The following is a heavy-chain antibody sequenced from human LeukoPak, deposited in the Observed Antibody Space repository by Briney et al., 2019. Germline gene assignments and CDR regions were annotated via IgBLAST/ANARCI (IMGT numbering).Heavy chain of an antibody. CDR2: IKQDGSEK. J-gene: IGHJ3*02. V-gene: IGHV3-7*01. D-gene: IGHD3-22*01. Sequence: GGSLRLSCAASGFTFSSYWMSWVRQAPGKGLEWVANIKQDGSEKYYVDSVKGRFTISRDNSKNTLYLQMNSLRAEDTAVYYCAKDYYDISGLKGAFDIWGQGTMVTVSS. CDR1: GFTFSSYW. CDR3: AKDYYDISGLKGAFDI.